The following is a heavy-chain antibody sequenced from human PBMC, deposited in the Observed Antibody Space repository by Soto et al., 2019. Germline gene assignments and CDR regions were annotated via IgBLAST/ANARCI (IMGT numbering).Heavy chain of an antibody. D-gene: IGHD2-2*01. J-gene: IGHJ5*02. CDR3: ANAKISTSCCNWFDP. V-gene: IGHV3-23*01. CDR1: GFIFSSYA. CDR2: ISGSGGST. Sequence: ELQLLESGGGLVQPGGSLRLSCAASGFIFSSYAMSWVRQAPGKGLEWVSAISGSGGSTYYADSVKGRFTISRDNSKNTLYLQMNSLRAENTPVYYCANAKISTSCCNWFDPWGQGTLVTVSS.